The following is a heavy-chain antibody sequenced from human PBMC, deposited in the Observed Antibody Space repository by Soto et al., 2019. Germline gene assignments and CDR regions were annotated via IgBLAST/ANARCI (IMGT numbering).Heavy chain of an antibody. CDR2: ISGSAETT. CDR3: AHPRGYGVFDAYDF. V-gene: IGHV3-23*01. D-gene: IGHD4-17*01. J-gene: IGHJ3*01. CDR1: GFTFTPYE. Sequence: PGGPLRLPCAASGFTFTPYEVIWVRKAPGKGLEWVSAISGSAETTYYEDSVKGRFTISRDNSINMLYLQMNSLRTEDTAVYYCAHPRGYGVFDAYDFWGQGAMVTVSS.